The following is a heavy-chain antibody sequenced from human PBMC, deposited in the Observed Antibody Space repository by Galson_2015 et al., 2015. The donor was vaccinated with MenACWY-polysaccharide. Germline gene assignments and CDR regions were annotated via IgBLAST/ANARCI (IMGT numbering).Heavy chain of an antibody. CDR3: ARDNSRLWGLIDY. D-gene: IGHD7-27*01. Sequence: SETLSLTCAVYGGSFSGYYWSWIRQPPGKGLEWIGEINHSGSTNYNPSLKSRVTISVDTSKNQFSLKLSSVTAADTAVYYCARDNSRLWGLIDYWGQGTLVTVSS. CDR1: GGSFSGYY. J-gene: IGHJ4*02. V-gene: IGHV4-34*01. CDR2: INHSGST.